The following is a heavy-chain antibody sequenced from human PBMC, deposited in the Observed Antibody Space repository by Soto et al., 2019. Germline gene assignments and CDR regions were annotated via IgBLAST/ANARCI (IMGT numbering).Heavy chain of an antibody. CDR3: TRHEGGAAADRPLDY. D-gene: IGHD6-13*01. CDR1: GGSISSYY. V-gene: IGHV4-59*04. Sequence: SETLSLTCTVSGGSISSYYWSWIRQPPGKGLEWIGYIYYSGRTHNNPALKSRVTMSVDTYTNQFSLKMNAVTAADTAVYYCTRHEGGAAADRPLDYWGQGTLVTVPQ. J-gene: IGHJ4*02. CDR2: IYYSGRT.